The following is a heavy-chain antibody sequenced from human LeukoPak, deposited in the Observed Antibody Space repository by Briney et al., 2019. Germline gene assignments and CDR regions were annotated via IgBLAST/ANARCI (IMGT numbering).Heavy chain of an antibody. V-gene: IGHV3-23*01. D-gene: IGHD2-15*01. CDR3: AKDWETPVVAMSPE. Sequence: PGASLRLFCAASGFTFSSYAMSWVRQAPGKGVEWVSAISGSGGSTYYADSVKGRFTISRDNSKNTLYLQMNSLRAEDTAVYYCAKDWETPVVAMSPEGGQGTLVTVSS. CDR2: ISGSGGST. J-gene: IGHJ4*02. CDR1: GFTFSSYA.